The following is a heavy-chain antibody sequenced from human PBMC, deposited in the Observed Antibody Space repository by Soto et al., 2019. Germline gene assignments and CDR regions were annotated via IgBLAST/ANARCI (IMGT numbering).Heavy chain of an antibody. CDR3: AIQTPSVEMATIRDY. CDR2: INHSGST. V-gene: IGHV4-34*01. D-gene: IGHD5-12*01. Sequence: QVQLQQWGAGLLKPSETLSLTCAVYGGSFSGYYWSWIRQPPGKGLEWIGEINHSGSTNYNPSLKSRVTISVDTSKNQFSLKLSSVTAADTAVYYCAIQTPSVEMATIRDYWGQGTLVTVSS. CDR1: GGSFSGYY. J-gene: IGHJ4*02.